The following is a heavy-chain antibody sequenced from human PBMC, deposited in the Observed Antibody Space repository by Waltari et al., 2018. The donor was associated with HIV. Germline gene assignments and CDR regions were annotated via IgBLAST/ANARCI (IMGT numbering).Heavy chain of an antibody. J-gene: IGHJ5*02. CDR2: IHPDDTT. CDR3: ATGVRYYGP. V-gene: IGHV3-53*01. Sequence: EVLLAESGGGLIQPGGSLGLSCTASNFSISGKHGTWLRPAPGGSLAWVAFIHPDDTTHYADSVSGRFTISRAKSRTKVFLLMNSLFVDDTATYFCATGVRYYGPWGQGTRVTVSS. CDR1: NFSISGKH. D-gene: IGHD3-22*01.